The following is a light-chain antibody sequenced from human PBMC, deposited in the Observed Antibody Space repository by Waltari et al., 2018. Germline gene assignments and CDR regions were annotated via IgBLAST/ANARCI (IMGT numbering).Light chain of an antibody. J-gene: IGKJ5*01. CDR2: DAS. V-gene: IGKV1-13*02. CDR3: QQFNSYPPL. CDR1: QVISNG. Sequence: AIQLTQSPSSLSASVGDRVTITCRASQVISNGLAWYQQKPGKAPKLLIYDASSLESGVPSMFSGSGSGTDFTLTISSLQPEESATYYCQQFNSYPPLFGQGTRLEIK.